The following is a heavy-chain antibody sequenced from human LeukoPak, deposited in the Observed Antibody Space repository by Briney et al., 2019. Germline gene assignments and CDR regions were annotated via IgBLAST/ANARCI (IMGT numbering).Heavy chain of an antibody. CDR3: AREGPVGVVVAATPSDY. V-gene: IGHV1-69*06. D-gene: IGHD2-15*01. CDR1: GGTFSSYA. Sequence: ASVKVSCKASGGTFSSYAISWVRQAPGQGLEWMGGIIPIFGTANYAQKFQGRVTITADKSTSTAYMELSSLRSEDTAVYYCAREGPVGVVVAATPSDYWGQGTLVTVSS. CDR2: IIPIFGTA. J-gene: IGHJ4*02.